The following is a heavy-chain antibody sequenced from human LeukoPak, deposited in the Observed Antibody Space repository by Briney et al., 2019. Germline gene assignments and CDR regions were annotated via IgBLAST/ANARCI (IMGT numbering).Heavy chain of an antibody. J-gene: IGHJ4*02. D-gene: IGHD3-22*01. CDR3: AKGPYYYYDSSGYSVH. Sequence: PGGSLRLSCAASGFTFSSYAMHWVRQAPGKGLEWVAVISYDGSNKYYADSVKGRFTISRDNSKNTLYLQMNSLRAEDTAVYYCAKGPYYYYDSSGYSVHWGQGTLVTVSS. CDR2: ISYDGSNK. CDR1: GFTFSSYA. V-gene: IGHV3-30-3*01.